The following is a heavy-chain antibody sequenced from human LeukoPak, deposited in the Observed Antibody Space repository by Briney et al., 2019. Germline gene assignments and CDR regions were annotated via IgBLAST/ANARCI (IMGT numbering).Heavy chain of an antibody. J-gene: IGHJ5*02. D-gene: IGHD1-26*01. CDR2: IYYSGST. Sequence: SQTLSLTCTVSGGSISSGGYYWSWIRQHPGKGLEWIGYIYYSGSTYYNPSLKSRVTISVDTSKNQFSLKLSSVTAADTAVYYRARGLVVGATPGWFDPWGQGTLVTVSS. CDR3: ARGLVVGATPGWFDP. CDR1: GGSISSGGYY. V-gene: IGHV4-31*03.